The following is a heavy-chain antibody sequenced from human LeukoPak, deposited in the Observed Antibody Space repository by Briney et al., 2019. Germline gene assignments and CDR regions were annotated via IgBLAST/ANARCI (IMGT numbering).Heavy chain of an antibody. CDR1: GFTFSSYN. CDR3: ARELSMDV. Sequence: GGSLRLSCSASGFTFSSYNMNWVRQAPGKGLEWVSSISSTSSYIYYADSVKGRFTISSDNAKNSLFLQMNSLRDEDTAVYYCARELSMDVWGQGTTVTVSS. CDR2: ISSTSSYI. J-gene: IGHJ6*02. V-gene: IGHV3-21*01.